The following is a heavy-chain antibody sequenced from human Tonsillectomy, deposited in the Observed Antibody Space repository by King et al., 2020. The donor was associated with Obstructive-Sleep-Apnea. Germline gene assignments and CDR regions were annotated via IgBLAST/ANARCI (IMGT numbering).Heavy chain of an antibody. V-gene: IGHV3-30*04. Sequence: VQLVESGGGVVQPGRSLRLSCAASGFTFSSYAMHWVRQAPGKGLEWVAVISYDGSNKYYADSVKGRFTISRDNSKNTQYLQMSSLRIEDTAVYYCARDTFYSDRRCHYVPWYSGMDVWGQGTTVTVSS. CDR3: ARDTFYSDRRCHYVPWYSGMDV. D-gene: IGHD3-22*01. J-gene: IGHJ6*02. CDR2: ISYDGSNK. CDR1: GFTFSSYA.